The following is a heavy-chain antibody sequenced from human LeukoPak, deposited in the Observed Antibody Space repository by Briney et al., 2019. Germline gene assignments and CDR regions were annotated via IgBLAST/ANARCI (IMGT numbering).Heavy chain of an antibody. CDR1: GFTFSSNW. J-gene: IGHJ3*01. D-gene: IGHD2-2*01. CDR2: INSDGSST. V-gene: IGHV3-74*01. CDR3: ARTEYCSPTSCKYASF. Sequence: PGGSLRLSCAASGFTFSSNWMHWVRQAPGKGLMWVSQINSDGSSTNYADSVKGRFTISRDNAKNTLYLQMNSLRAEDTAVYYCARTEYCSPTSCKYASFWGQGTMVTVSS.